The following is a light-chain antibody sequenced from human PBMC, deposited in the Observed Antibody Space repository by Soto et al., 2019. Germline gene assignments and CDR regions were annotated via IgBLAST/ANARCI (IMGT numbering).Light chain of an antibody. Sequence: QSALTQPASVSGSPGQSITISCTGTSSDVGGYNYVSWFQQHPGKAPKLKIYEVSNRPSGVSNRFSGSKSGYTASLTISELQAEDEADYYCTSFTSSSTWVFGGGTKLTVI. CDR2: EVS. CDR3: TSFTSSSTWV. J-gene: IGLJ3*02. CDR1: SSDVGGYNY. V-gene: IGLV2-14*03.